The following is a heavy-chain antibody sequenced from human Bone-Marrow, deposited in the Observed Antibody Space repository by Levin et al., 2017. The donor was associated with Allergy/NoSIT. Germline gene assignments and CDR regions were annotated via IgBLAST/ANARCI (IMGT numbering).Heavy chain of an antibody. J-gene: IGHJ4*02. Sequence: GGSLRLSCAASGLTSSSYWMTWVRQAPVKGLEWVANIKQDGSEKYYVDSVKGRFTISRDNAKNSLYLQMNSLRVEDTAVYYCALGAMVTYWGQGTLVSVSS. D-gene: IGHD5-18*01. V-gene: IGHV3-7*01. CDR3: ALGAMVTY. CDR2: IKQDGSEK. CDR1: GLTSSSYW.